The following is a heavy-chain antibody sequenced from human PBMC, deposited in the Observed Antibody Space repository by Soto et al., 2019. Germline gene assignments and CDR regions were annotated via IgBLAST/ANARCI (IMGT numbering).Heavy chain of an antibody. D-gene: IGHD3-22*01. CDR3: AHDQYDGSGYYPHDAFGF. V-gene: IGHV2-5*01. CDR1: GFSLSTSDMG. Sequence: QITLKESGPTLVKPTQTLTLTCTFSGFSLSTSDMGVRWIRQPPGKALEWLALIYWNDDKRYSPSLRSRLTITKDTSKNRVVLTMTNMDPLDTATSFCAHDQYDGSGYYPHDAFGFWGKGTMVTVCS. J-gene: IGHJ3*01. CDR2: IYWNDDK.